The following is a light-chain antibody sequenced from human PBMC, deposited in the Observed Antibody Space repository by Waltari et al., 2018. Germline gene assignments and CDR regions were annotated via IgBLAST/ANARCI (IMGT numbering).Light chain of an antibody. CDR3: SAYTSRGTLK. CDR1: SDDIGAYRY. Sequence: QSALTQPASVSGSPGPSITLPCTGTSDDIGAYRYFTWYHPRPGKVPKLIIYDLTERPSGVSNRFSGSKSGSTASLTVSGLQAEDEGLFYCSAYTSRGTLKFGGGTRVTVL. J-gene: IGLJ2*01. CDR2: DLT. V-gene: IGLV2-14*03.